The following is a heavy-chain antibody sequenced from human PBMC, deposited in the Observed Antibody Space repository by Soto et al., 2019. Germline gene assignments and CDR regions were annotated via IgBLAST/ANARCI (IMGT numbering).Heavy chain of an antibody. CDR3: ARGLVLWFGEFHSEYFQH. CDR2: MNPNSGNT. Sequence: QVQLVQSGAEVKKPGASVKVSCKASGYTFTSYDINWVRQATGQGLEWMGWMNPNSGNTGYAQKFQGRVPMTRNTSISTAYMELSSLRSEDTAVYYCARGLVLWFGEFHSEYFQHWGQGTLVTVSS. J-gene: IGHJ1*01. V-gene: IGHV1-8*01. CDR1: GYTFTSYD. D-gene: IGHD3-10*01.